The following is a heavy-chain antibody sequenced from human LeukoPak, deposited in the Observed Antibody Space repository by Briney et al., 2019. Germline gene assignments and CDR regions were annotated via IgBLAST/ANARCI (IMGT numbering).Heavy chain of an antibody. D-gene: IGHD2-2*01. Sequence: GASVKVSCKASGYTFTSYGISWVRQAPGQGLEWMGWISAYNGNTNYAQKLQGRVTMTTDTSTSTAYMELRSLRSDDTAVYYCARDGGDIVVVPAARGNWFDPWGQGTLVTVSS. CDR1: GYTFTSYG. J-gene: IGHJ5*02. CDR3: ARDGGDIVVVPAARGNWFDP. V-gene: IGHV1-18*01. CDR2: ISAYNGNT.